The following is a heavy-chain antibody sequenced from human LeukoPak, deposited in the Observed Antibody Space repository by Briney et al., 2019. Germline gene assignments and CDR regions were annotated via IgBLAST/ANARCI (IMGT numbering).Heavy chain of an antibody. CDR1: GFTFSNYW. Sequence: GGSLRLSCAASGFTFSNYWMSWVRQAPGKGLEWVANIKQDGSERYYVDSVKGRFAISRDNAKNSLYLQMNSLRAEDTAVYCCAREIDYWGQGTLVTVSS. V-gene: IGHV3-7*05. CDR3: AREIDY. J-gene: IGHJ4*02. CDR2: IKQDGSER.